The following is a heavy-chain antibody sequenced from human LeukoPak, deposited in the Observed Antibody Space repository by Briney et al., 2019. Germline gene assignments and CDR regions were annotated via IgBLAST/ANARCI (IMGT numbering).Heavy chain of an antibody. J-gene: IGHJ4*02. CDR1: GDSISTYH. D-gene: IGHD5-18*01. V-gene: IGHV4-59*01. CDR3: ARDKRHSYGRYFDH. CDR2: MQFNGNS. Sequence: PSETLSLSCSVSGDSISTYHWNWIRKPPGKGLEWIGYMQFNGNSNYNPSLKNRVNIFVDMSKNQFVLNLRSVTAADTAVYYCARDKRHSYGRYFDHWGQGMLVTVSS.